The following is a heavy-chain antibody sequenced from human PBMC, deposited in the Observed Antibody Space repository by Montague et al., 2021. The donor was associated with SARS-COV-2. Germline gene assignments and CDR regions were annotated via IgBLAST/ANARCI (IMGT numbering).Heavy chain of an antibody. CDR3: ARDVPHYYGSGSYGYYYGMDV. V-gene: IGHV3-30*04. Sequence: SLRLSCAASGFTFSSYAMYWVRQAPGKGLEWVAVISYAGSNKSYVDSXKGRFTISRDNSKNTLYLQMNSLRSEDTAVYYCARDVPHYYGSGSYGYYYGMDVWGQGTTVTVSS. CDR2: ISYAGSNK. CDR1: GFTFSSYA. D-gene: IGHD3-10*01. J-gene: IGHJ6*02.